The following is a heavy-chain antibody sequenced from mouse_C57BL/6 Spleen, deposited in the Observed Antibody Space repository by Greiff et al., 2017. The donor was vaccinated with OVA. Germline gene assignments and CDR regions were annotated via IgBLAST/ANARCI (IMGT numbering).Heavy chain of an antibody. CDR1: GYTFTDYN. J-gene: IGHJ3*01. V-gene: IGHV1-22*01. CDR3: ARSLNWAAY. CDR2: INPNNGGT. Sequence: VQLKQSGPELVKPGASVKMSCKASGYTFTDYNMHWVKQSHGKSLEWIGYINPNNGGTSYNQKFKGKATLTVNKSSSTAYMQLSSLTSEDSAVYYCARSLNWAAYWGQGTLVTVSA. D-gene: IGHD4-1*02.